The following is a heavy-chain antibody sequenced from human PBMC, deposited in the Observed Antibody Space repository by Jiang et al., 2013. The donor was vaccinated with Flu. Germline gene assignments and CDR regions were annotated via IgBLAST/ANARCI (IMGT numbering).Heavy chain of an antibody. Sequence: SVSSNNAIWNWIRQSPSRGLEWLGRTYYRSKWYNDYAVSVKSRITINPDTSKNQFSLQLNSVTPEDTAVYYCVRGVTAIDYWGQGTLVTVSS. CDR2: TYYRSKWYN. V-gene: IGHV6-1*01. CDR1: SVSSNNAI. D-gene: IGHD2-21*02. J-gene: IGHJ4*02. CDR3: VRGVTAIDY.